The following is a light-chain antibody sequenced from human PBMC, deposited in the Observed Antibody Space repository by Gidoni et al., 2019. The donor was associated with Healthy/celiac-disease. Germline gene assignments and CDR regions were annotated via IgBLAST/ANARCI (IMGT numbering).Light chain of an antibody. Sequence: QYPLTQPRSVSRSPGQSVTISCTGTSSDVGCYNYVSWYQQHPGKAPKLMIYDVSKRPSGVPDRCSGSKSGNTASLTISGRQAEDEADYYCCSYAGSYTGVFGTGTKVTVL. V-gene: IGLV2-11*01. CDR3: CSYAGSYTGV. CDR2: DVS. CDR1: SSDVGCYNY. J-gene: IGLJ1*01.